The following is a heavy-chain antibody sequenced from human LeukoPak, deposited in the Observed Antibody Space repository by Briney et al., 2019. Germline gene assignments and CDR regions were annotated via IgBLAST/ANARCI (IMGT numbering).Heavy chain of an antibody. CDR2: IHYSGTT. CDR1: GGSISGYY. CDR3: ARDRSISVIAHAFHI. Sequence: SETLSLTCTVSGGSISGYYWGWIRQPPGKGLDWIASIHYSGTTYYNPSLKSRVTISVDTSKNQFSLKLSSVTAADTAVYYCARDRSISVIAHAFHIWGQGTMVTVSS. D-gene: IGHD3-22*01. V-gene: IGHV4-39*07. J-gene: IGHJ3*02.